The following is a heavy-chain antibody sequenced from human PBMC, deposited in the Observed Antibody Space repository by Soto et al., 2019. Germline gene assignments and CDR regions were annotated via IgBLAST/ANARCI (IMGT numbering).Heavy chain of an antibody. V-gene: IGHV1-69*13. Sequence: SVKVSCKASGGTLSSFINCPINWVRQAPGQGLEWMGGIIPIFGTANYAQKFQGRVTITADESTSTAYMELSSLRSEDTAVYYCARVYCSSTSCLPHYYYYGMDVWGQGTTVTVSS. CDR2: IIPIFGTA. CDR3: ARVYCSSTSCLPHYYYYGMDV. D-gene: IGHD2-2*01. CDR1: GGTLSSFINCP. J-gene: IGHJ6*02.